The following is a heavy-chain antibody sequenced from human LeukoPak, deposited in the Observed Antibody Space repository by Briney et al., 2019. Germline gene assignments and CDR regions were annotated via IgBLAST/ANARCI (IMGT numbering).Heavy chain of an antibody. V-gene: IGHV3-48*03. Sequence: GGSLRLSCAASGFTFSSYEMNWVRQAPGKGLEWVSYISSSGSTIYYADSVKGRFTISRDNAKSSLYLQMNSLRAEDTAVYYCARAPLIVVVVAATHFDYWGQGTLVTVSS. CDR3: ARAPLIVVVVAATHFDY. CDR1: GFTFSSYE. D-gene: IGHD2-15*01. CDR2: ISSSGSTI. J-gene: IGHJ4*02.